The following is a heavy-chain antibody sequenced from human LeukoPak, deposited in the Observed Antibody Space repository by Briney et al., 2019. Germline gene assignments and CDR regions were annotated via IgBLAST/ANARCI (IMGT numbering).Heavy chain of an antibody. CDR1: GGSISSYY. CDR3: ARQKYFDWSAYHDAFDI. CDR2: IYTSGST. J-gene: IGHJ3*02. D-gene: IGHD3-9*01. V-gene: IGHV4-4*09. Sequence: SETLSLTCTVSGGSISSYYWSWIRQPPGKGLEWIGYIYTSGSTNYNPSLKSRVTISVDTSKNQFSLKLSSVTAADTAVYYCARQKYFDWSAYHDAFDIWGPGTMVTVSS.